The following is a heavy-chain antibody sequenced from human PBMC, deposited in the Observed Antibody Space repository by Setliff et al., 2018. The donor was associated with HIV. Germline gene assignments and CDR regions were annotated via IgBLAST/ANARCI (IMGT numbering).Heavy chain of an antibody. V-gene: IGHV3-30*01. D-gene: IGHD3-3*01. Sequence: GGSLRLSCAASGFTFNSYAMHWVRQAPGKGLEWVAVISYDGSNKYYADSLMGRFTISRDNSKNMIYLQLNSLRSDDTALYYCTKDITPGGADIWGHGTMVTVSS. CDR1: GFTFNSYA. CDR3: TKDITPGGADI. J-gene: IGHJ3*02. CDR2: ISYDGSNK.